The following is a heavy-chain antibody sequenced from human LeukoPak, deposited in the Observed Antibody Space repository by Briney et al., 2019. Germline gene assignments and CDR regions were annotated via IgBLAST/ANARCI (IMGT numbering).Heavy chain of an antibody. V-gene: IGHV3-23*01. J-gene: IGHJ3*01. CDR1: GFTVSSYV. CDR2: ITGSDSRT. Sequence: PGRSLRLSCAASGFTVSSYVMTWVRQAPGKGLEWVSVITGSDSRTYYADSVKGRFSISRDNSKNTVYLQMNSLRAEDTAAYYCAKVTLRGGGRNHDAFDVWGQGTMVTVSS. D-gene: IGHD2-15*01. CDR3: AKVTLRGGGRNHDAFDV.